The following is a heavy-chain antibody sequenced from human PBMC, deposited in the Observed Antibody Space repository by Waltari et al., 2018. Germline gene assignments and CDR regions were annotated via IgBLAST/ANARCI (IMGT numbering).Heavy chain of an antibody. J-gene: IGHJ6*02. CDR1: GGSISSYY. V-gene: IGHV4-59*01. CDR2: IYYSGST. D-gene: IGHD6-13*01. Sequence: QVQLQESGPGLVKPSETLSLTCTVSGGSISSYYWSWIRQPPGKGLEWIGYIYYSGSTNYTPAPRSRGTMSVDTSKNQCSLKLSSVTAADTAVYYCARDLAVSSSSWSPDYYYYGMDVWGQGTTVTVSS. CDR3: ARDLAVSSSSWSPDYYYYGMDV.